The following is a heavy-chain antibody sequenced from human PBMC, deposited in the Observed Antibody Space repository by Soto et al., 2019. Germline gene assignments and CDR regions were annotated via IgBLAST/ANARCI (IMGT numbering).Heavy chain of an antibody. CDR1: GGSISRDTYY. CDR2: IFHSAMT. D-gene: IGHD4-17*01. V-gene: IGHV4-31*03. J-gene: IGHJ4*02. Sequence: SETLSLTCTVSGGSISRDTYYWSRIRQHPGKGLEWIGYIFHSAMTYYNPSLKSRVTISGDPPKNQFSLSLSSVTAADTAVYYCARSGDDYTDFPFDYWGQGALVTVSS. CDR3: ARSGDDYTDFPFDY.